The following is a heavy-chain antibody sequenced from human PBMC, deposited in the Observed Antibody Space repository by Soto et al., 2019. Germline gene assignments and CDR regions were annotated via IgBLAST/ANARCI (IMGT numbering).Heavy chain of an antibody. J-gene: IGHJ4*02. V-gene: IGHV1-69*13. D-gene: IGHD3-22*01. Sequence: SVKVSCKASGGTFSSYAISWVRQAPGQGLEWMGGIIPIFGTANYAQKFRGRATITADESTSTAYMELSSLRSEDTAVYYCARVAMIVVVLTEGYFDYWGQGTLVTVSS. CDR3: ARVAMIVVVLTEGYFDY. CDR2: IIPIFGTA. CDR1: GGTFSSYA.